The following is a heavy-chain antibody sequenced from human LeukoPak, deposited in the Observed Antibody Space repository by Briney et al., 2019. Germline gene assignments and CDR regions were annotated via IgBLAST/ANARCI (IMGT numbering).Heavy chain of an antibody. CDR2: INSNNGGE. V-gene: IGHV1-2*06. Sequence: ASVQVSCKAPGYTFTAHFIHWVRQAPGQGLEWMGQINSNNGGEKYAPKFQGRVTVLRDASINTIYLDLTSLTSDDTAVYYCAREPYTTSSDRHEKAFDYWGQGTLVTVSS. CDR3: AREPYTTSSDRHEKAFDY. J-gene: IGHJ4*02. D-gene: IGHD6-6*01. CDR1: GYTFTAHF.